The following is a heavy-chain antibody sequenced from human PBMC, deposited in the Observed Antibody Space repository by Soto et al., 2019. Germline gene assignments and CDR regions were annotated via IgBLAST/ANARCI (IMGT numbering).Heavy chain of an antibody. CDR2: ISGSGGST. V-gene: IGHV3-23*01. J-gene: IGHJ6*02. Sequence: PGGSLRLSCAASGFTFSSYAMSWVRQAPGKGLEWVSAISGSGGSTYYADSVKGRFTISRDNSKNTLYLQMNSLRAEDTAVYYCARQPLYYDFWSGSMDVWGQGTTVTVSS. CDR3: ARQPLYYDFWSGSMDV. CDR1: GFTFSSYA. D-gene: IGHD3-3*01.